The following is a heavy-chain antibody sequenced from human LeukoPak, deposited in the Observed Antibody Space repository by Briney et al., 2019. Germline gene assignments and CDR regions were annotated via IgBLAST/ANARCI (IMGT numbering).Heavy chain of an antibody. Sequence: GGSLRLSCAVSGFTIRSFGMSWVRQAPGKGLEWVSGIRGSGGTTYYADSVKGRFTVSRDTSKSTLHLQMESLRVEDTAVYFCAKSRRQGRSGYYFPFFDSWGQGARVTVSS. CDR2: IRGSGGTT. CDR1: GFTIRSFG. D-gene: IGHD3-22*01. J-gene: IGHJ4*02. V-gene: IGHV3-23*01. CDR3: AKSRRQGRSGYYFPFFDS.